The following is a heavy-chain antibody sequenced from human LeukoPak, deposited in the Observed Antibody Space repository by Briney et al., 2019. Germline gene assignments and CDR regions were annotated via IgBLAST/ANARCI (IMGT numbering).Heavy chain of an antibody. V-gene: IGHV4-61*02. CDR1: GGSISSGSYY. J-gene: IGHJ4*02. D-gene: IGHD3-3*01. Sequence: SQTLSLTCTVSGGSISSGSYYWSWIRQPAGKGLEWIGRIYTSGSTNYNPSLKSRVTISVDTSKNQFSLKLSSVTAADTAVYYCASTYYDFWSGYLYWGQGTLVTVSS. CDR3: ASTYYDFWSGYLY. CDR2: IYTSGST.